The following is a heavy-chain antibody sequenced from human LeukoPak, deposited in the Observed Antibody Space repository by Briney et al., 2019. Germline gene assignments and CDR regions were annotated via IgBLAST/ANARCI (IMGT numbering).Heavy chain of an antibody. CDR1: GYTFTSYG. CDR2: IITYNGNT. V-gene: IGHV1-18*01. D-gene: IGHD4-17*01. CDR3: AKTTVTSEDYYYYYMDV. Sequence: ASVKVSCKASGYTFTSYGISWVRQAPGQGLEWMGWIITYNGNTNYAQKFQGRVTMSTDTSTNTAYMELRGLRSDDTAVYYCAKTTVTSEDYYYYYMDVWSKGTTVTVSS. J-gene: IGHJ6*03.